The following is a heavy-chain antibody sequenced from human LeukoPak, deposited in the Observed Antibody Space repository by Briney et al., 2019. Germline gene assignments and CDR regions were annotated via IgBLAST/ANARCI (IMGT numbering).Heavy chain of an antibody. Sequence: GGSLRLSCEASGFTFSSYWMNWVRQAPGKGLEWVVNINPAGSAKYYVDSMKGRFPISRDNAKNSLYLRMDSLRAEDTAVYYCARGVYTSGCDYWGQGTLVTVSS. CDR2: INPAGSAK. D-gene: IGHD6-19*01. CDR3: ARGVYTSGCDY. J-gene: IGHJ4*02. V-gene: IGHV3-7*01. CDR1: GFTFSSYW.